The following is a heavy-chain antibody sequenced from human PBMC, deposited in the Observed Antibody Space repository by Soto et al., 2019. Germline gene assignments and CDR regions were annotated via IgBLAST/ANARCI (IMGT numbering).Heavy chain of an antibody. J-gene: IGHJ4*02. CDR1: GFTFSDHA. CDR3: VKEGKMGFEGFDF. V-gene: IGHV3-23*01. Sequence: EVQLLESGGGLVQPGGSLRLSCATSGFTFSDHAMHWVRQAPGEGLEWVSGIRGDFVTTPYADSVKGRFTISRDNSENTLYVHMNSLRAEDTARYDCVKEGKMGFEGFDFWGQGTLVTGFS. CDR2: IRGDFVTT. D-gene: IGHD1-26*01.